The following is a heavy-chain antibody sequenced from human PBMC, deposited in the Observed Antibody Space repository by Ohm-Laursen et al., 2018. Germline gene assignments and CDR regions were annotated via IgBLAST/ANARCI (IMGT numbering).Heavy chain of an antibody. V-gene: IGHV3-15*01. J-gene: IGHJ4*02. Sequence: SLRLSCAASGFTFSNFWMNWVRQAPGKGLEWVGRIKSKIDGATTDYAAPVKGRFTVSRDDSKSTLYLQMNSLKTEDTAVYYCTTDGLERPFDYWGQGTLVTVST. CDR2: IKSKIDGATT. CDR3: TTDGLERPFDY. D-gene: IGHD1-1*01. CDR1: GFTFSNFW.